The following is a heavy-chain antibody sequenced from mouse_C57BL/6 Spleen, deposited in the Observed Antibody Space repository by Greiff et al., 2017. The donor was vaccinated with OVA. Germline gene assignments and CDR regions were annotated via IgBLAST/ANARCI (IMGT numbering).Heavy chain of an antibody. D-gene: IGHD2-3*01. CDR1: GYTFTSYW. J-gene: IGHJ4*01. CDR2: INPSSGYT. Sequence: QVQLQQSGAELAKPGASVKLSCKASGYTFTSYWMHWVKQRPGQGLEWIGYINPSSGYTKYNQKFKDKATLTADKSSSTAYMQLSSLTYEDSAVYYCARIYDGDYDAMDYWGQGTSVTVSS. V-gene: IGHV1-7*01. CDR3: ARIYDGDYDAMDY.